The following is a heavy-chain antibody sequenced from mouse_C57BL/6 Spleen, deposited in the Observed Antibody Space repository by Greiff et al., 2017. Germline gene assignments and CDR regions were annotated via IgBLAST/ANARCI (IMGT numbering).Heavy chain of an antibody. J-gene: IGHJ4*01. CDR2: LSSGGDYI. CDR3: TREAIYYYGSSDAMDY. Sequence: EVKLVESGEGLVKPGGSLKLSCAASGFTFSSYAMSWVRPTPEKRLEWVAYLSSGGDYIYYADTVKGRFTISRDNARNTLYLQMSSLKSEDTAMYYCTREAIYYYGSSDAMDYWGQGTSVTVSS. D-gene: IGHD1-1*01. CDR1: GFTFSSYA. V-gene: IGHV5-9-1*02.